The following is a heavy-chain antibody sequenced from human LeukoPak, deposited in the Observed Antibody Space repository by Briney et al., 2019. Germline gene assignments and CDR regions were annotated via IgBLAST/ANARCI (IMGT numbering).Heavy chain of an antibody. CDR3: ARASSYDSSGKYYYYYGMDV. Sequence: PGGSLRLSCAASGFTFSSYGMHWVRQAPGKGLEWVAFIRYDGSNKYYADSVKGRFTISRDNSKNTLYLQMNSLRAEDTAVYYCARASSYDSSGKYYYYYGMDVWGQGTTVTVSS. V-gene: IGHV3-30*02. D-gene: IGHD3-22*01. J-gene: IGHJ6*02. CDR1: GFTFSSYG. CDR2: IRYDGSNK.